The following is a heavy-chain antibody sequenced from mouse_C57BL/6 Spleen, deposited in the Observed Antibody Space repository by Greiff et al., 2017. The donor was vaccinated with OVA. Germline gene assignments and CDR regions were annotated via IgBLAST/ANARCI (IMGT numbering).Heavy chain of an antibody. D-gene: IGHD3-2*02. J-gene: IGHJ2*01. CDR3: AKTAQAYFDY. CDR1: GYTFTSYW. V-gene: IGHV1-50*01. CDR2: IDPSDSYT. Sequence: QVQLKQPGAELVKPGASVKLSCKASGYTFTSYWMQWVKQRPGQGLEWIGEIDPSDSYTNYNQKFKGKATLTVDTSSSTAYMQLSSLTSEDSAVYYCAKTAQAYFDYWGQGTTLTVSS.